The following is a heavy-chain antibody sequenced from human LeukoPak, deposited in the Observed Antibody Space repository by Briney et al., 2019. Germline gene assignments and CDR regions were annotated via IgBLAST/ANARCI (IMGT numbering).Heavy chain of an antibody. V-gene: IGHV3-48*03. Sequence: GGSLRLSCAAYGFTFSSYEMDWVRRAPGKGLEWVSYIGSSGGSRYYADSVKGRFTSSRDNAKNSLYLQMNSLRVEDTALYYCAREDGDALDIWGHGTVVSVSS. CDR3: AREDGDALDI. CDR2: IGSSGGSR. CDR1: GFTFSSYE. D-gene: IGHD5-24*01. J-gene: IGHJ3*02.